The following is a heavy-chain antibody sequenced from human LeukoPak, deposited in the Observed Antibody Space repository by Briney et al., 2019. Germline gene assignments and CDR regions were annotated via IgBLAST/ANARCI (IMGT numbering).Heavy chain of an antibody. D-gene: IGHD6-19*01. CDR2: IYYSGST. J-gene: IGHJ1*01. CDR1: GGSISSSSYY. V-gene: IGHV4-39*01. CDR3: ARATTSSGWTRAEYFQH. Sequence: SETLSLTCTVSGGSISSSSYYWGWIRQPPGKGLEWIGSIYYSGSTYYNPSLKSRVTISVDTSKNQFSLKLSSVTAADTAVYYCARATTSSGWTRAEYFQHWGQGTLVTVSS.